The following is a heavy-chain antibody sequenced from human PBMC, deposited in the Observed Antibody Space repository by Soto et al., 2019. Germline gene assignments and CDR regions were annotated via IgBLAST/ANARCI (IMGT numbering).Heavy chain of an antibody. CDR3: ASPSFYYDSSGYHDRFDY. CDR2: IYYSGST. D-gene: IGHD3-22*01. CDR1: GDSISSINNY. Sequence: PSETLSLTCTVSGDSISSINNYWSWIRQPPGEGLEWIGFIYYSGSTYYNPSLKSRVTISVDTSKNQFSLKLSSVTAADTAVYYCASPSFYYDSSGYHDRFDYWGQGTLVTVSS. J-gene: IGHJ4*02. V-gene: IGHV4-39*01.